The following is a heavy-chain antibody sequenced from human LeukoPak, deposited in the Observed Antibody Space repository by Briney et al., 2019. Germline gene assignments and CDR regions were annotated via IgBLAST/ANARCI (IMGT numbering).Heavy chain of an antibody. V-gene: IGHV3-66*01. CDR3: ARVRYYDSSGYKYYFDY. Sequence: GGSLRLSCAASGFTVSSNYMSWVRQAPGKGLEWVSVIYSGGSTYYADSVKGRFTISRDNSKNTLYLQMNSLRAEDTAVYYCARVRYYDSSGYKYYFDYWGQGTLVTVSS. CDR1: GFTVSSNY. D-gene: IGHD3-22*01. CDR2: IYSGGST. J-gene: IGHJ4*02.